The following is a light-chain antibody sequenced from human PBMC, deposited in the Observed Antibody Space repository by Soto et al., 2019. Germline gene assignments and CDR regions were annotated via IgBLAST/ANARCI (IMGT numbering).Light chain of an antibody. J-gene: IGKJ4*01. V-gene: IGKV1-33*01. CDR3: QQYDNLPLT. Sequence: DIQMPQHPSSVSASVGDRVTITCQASQDISNYLNWYQQKPGKAPKLLIYDASTLETGVPSRFSGSGSGTDFTFTISSLQPEDIATYYCQQYDNLPLTVGEGTKVDIK. CDR1: QDISNY. CDR2: DAS.